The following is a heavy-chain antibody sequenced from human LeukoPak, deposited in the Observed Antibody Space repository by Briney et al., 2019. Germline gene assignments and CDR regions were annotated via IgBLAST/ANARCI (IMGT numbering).Heavy chain of an antibody. CDR3: ARNPYGDYYFDY. CDR1: GFTFSSYA. V-gene: IGHV3-30-3*01. Sequence: GRSLRLSCAASGFTFSSYAMHWVRQAPGKGLEWVAVISYDGSNKYYADSVKGRLTISRDNSKNTLYLQMSSLRAEDTAVYYCARNPYGDYYFDYWGQGTLVTVSS. CDR2: ISYDGSNK. J-gene: IGHJ4*02. D-gene: IGHD4-17*01.